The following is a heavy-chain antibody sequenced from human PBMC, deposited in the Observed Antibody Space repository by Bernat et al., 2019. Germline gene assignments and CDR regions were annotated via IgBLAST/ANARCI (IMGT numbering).Heavy chain of an antibody. Sequence: QVQLVESGGGVVQPGGSLRLSCAASGFTFSSYGMHWVRQAPGKGLEWVAFIRYDGSNKYYADSVKGRFTISRDNSKNTLYLQMNSLRAEDTAVYYCAKDRMIGDCDYWGQGTLVTVSS. CDR1: GFTFSSYG. CDR2: IRYDGSNK. J-gene: IGHJ4*02. CDR3: AKDRMIGDCDY. D-gene: IGHD3-22*01. V-gene: IGHV3-30*02.